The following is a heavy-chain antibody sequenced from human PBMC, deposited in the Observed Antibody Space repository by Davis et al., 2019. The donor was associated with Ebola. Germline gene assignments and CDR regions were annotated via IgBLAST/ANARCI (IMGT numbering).Heavy chain of an antibody. Sequence: MPSETLSLTCTVSGGSISSYYWSWIRQPPGKGLEWIGYIYYSGSTNYNPSLKSRVTISVDKSKNQFSLKLSSVTAADTAVYYCARVRIMVEDYWGQGTLVTVSS. CDR2: IYYSGST. CDR1: GGSISSYY. J-gene: IGHJ4*02. D-gene: IGHD2-15*01. CDR3: ARVRIMVEDY. V-gene: IGHV4-59*12.